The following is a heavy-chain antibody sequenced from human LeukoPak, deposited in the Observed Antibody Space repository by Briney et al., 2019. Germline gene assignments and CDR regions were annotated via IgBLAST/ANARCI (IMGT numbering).Heavy chain of an antibody. CDR2: IYTSGST. Sequence: SETLSLTCTVSGGSISSGSYYWSWIRQPAGKGLEWIGRIYTSGSTNYNPSLKSRVTISVDTSKNQFSLKLSSVTAADTAVYYCARGSDWFDPWSQGTLVTVSS. CDR1: GGSISSGSYY. J-gene: IGHJ5*02. V-gene: IGHV4-61*02. CDR3: ARGSDWFDP. D-gene: IGHD3-3*01.